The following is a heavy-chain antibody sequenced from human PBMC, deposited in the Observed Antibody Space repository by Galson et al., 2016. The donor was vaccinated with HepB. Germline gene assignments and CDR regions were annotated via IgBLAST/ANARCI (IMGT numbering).Heavy chain of an antibody. CDR2: VYYSGST. CDR3: ATPKWTPHAYDI. D-gene: IGHD2-8*01. CDR1: GGSISISTYY. J-gene: IGHJ3*02. V-gene: IGHV4-39*01. Sequence: SETLSLTCTVSGGSISISTYYWGWIRQPPGKGLEWIGSVYYSGSTFYNPSLKSRVTISVDTSKNQFSLGLSSVTAADTAIYYCATPKWTPHAYDIWGQGTMVSVSS.